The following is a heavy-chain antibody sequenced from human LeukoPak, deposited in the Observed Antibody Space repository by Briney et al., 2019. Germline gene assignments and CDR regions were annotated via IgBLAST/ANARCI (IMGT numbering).Heavy chain of an antibody. CDR1: GGSISSYY. CDR2: IYYSGST. CDR3: ARGPHSMKYYYGSGSLAGILDV. Sequence: ASETLSLTCTVSGGSISSYYWSWIRQPPGKGLEWIGYIYYSGSTNYNPSLKSRVTISVDTSKNQFSLKLSSVTAADTAVYYCARGPHSMKYYYGSGSLAGILDVWGKGTTVTVSS. V-gene: IGHV4-59*01. D-gene: IGHD3-10*01. J-gene: IGHJ6*04.